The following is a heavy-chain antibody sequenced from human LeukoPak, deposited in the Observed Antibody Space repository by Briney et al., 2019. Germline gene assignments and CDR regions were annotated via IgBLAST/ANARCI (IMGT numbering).Heavy chain of an antibody. D-gene: IGHD6-25*01. CDR3: ARGRLPHYYYGMDV. Sequence: SETLSLTCAVYGGSFSGYYWSWIRQPPGKGLEWIGEINHSGSTNYNPSLKSRVTISVDTSKNRFSLKLSSVTAADTAVYYCARGRLPHYYYGMDVWGQGTTVTVSS. J-gene: IGHJ6*02. CDR2: INHSGST. CDR1: GGSFSGYY. V-gene: IGHV4-34*01.